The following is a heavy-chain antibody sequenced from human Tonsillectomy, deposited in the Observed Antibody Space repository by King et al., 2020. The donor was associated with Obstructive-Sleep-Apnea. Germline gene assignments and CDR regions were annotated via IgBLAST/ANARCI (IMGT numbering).Heavy chain of an antibody. V-gene: IGHV4-30-2*01. J-gene: IGHJ1*01. CDR1: GGSIRSGGYS. CDR3: ARDCSGGSCYSGSGYFQH. CDR2: IYHSGST. D-gene: IGHD2-15*01. Sequence: QLQESGSGLVKPSQTLSLTCAVSGGSIRSGGYSWSWIRQPPGKGLEGIGYIYHSGSTYYNPSLKSRGTISVDRSKNQLSLKLSSVTAADTAVYYCARDCSGGSCYSGSGYFQHWGQGTLVTVSS.